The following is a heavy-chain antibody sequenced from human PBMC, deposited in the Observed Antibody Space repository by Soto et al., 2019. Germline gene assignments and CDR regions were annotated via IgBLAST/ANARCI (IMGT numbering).Heavy chain of an antibody. V-gene: IGHV3-30-3*01. J-gene: IGHJ4*02. CDR1: GFTFSSYA. CDR3: ARDRQYYGSGSYPSH. CDR2: ISYDGSNK. Sequence: QVQLVESGGGVVQPGRSLRLSCAASGFTFSSYAMHWVRQAPGKGLEWVAVISYDGSNKYYADSVKGRFTISRDNSKNTLYLQMNSLRAEDTAVYYCARDRQYYGSGSYPSHWGQGTLVTVSS. D-gene: IGHD3-10*01.